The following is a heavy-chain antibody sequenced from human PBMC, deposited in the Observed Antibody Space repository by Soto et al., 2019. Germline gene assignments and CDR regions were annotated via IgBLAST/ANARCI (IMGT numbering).Heavy chain of an antibody. J-gene: IGHJ4*02. Sequence: QVQLVESGGGVVQPGRSLRLSCAASGFTFSSYGMHWVRQAPGKGLEWVAVIWYDGSNKYYADSVKGRFTISRDNSKNPWYWQMNGWRAEETAVNYCGGGGSGWSDPSAPFAYWGRGPRVTVS. CDR1: GFTFSSYG. CDR2: IWYDGSNK. V-gene: IGHV3-33*01. CDR3: GGGGSGWSDPSAPFAY. D-gene: IGHD6-19*01.